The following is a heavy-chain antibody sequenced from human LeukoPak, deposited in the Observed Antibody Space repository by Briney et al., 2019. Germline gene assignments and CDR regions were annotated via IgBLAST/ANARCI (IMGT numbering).Heavy chain of an antibody. Sequence: SGTLSLTCAVSGGSISSYYWSWIRQPPGKGLEWIGYIYYSGSTNYNPSLKSRVTISVDTSKNQFSLKLSSVTAADTAVYYCARDGYYGSGSYWVFGYFDYWGQGTLVTVSS. CDR2: IYYSGST. CDR1: GGSISSYY. CDR3: ARDGYYGSGSYWVFGYFDY. D-gene: IGHD3-10*01. J-gene: IGHJ4*02. V-gene: IGHV4-59*01.